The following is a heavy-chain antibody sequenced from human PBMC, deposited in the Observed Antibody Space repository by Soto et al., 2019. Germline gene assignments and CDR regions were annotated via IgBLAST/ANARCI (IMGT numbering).Heavy chain of an antibody. CDR1: GGTFSNYA. J-gene: IGHJ5*02. CDR2: IIPIFGTT. V-gene: IGHV1-69*15. Sequence: QVQLVQSGAEVKKPGSSVKVSCKASGGTFSNYAITWVRQAPGQGLEWVGRIIPIFGTTNVAQKFQGRVTITADESPTTANMELSGLRSDDTAVYYCAKDGGADGYFGNWLDPWGQGTLVTVSS. D-gene: IGHD5-12*01. CDR3: AKDGGADGYFGNWLDP.